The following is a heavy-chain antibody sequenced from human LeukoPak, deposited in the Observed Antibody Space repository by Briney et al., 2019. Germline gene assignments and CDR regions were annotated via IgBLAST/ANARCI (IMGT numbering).Heavy chain of an antibody. V-gene: IGHV3-30*02. CDR3: ARRLRRNYFDY. CDR1: GFTFSSYG. Sequence: GGSLRLSCAASGFTFSSYGMHWVRQAPGKGLEWVAFIPYDGTNKYYADSVKGRFTISRDDSKNTLYLQMNSLRAEDTAVYYCARRLRRNYFDYWGQGTLVTVSS. J-gene: IGHJ4*02. D-gene: IGHD4-17*01. CDR2: IPYDGTNK.